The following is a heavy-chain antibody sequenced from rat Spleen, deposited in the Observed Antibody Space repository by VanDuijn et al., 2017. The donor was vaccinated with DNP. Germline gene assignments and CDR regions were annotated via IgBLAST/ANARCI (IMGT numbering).Heavy chain of an antibody. V-gene: IGHV5-22*01. CDR1: GFTFSDYY. J-gene: IGHJ2*01. Sequence: EVQLVESGGGLVQPGRSLKLSCAASGFTFSDYYMAWVRQAPTKGLEWVAYISYDGGSTNYGDSVKGRFTISRDNAKSTLYLQMNSLRSEDMATYYCVRWYNSGHYFDYWGQGVMVTVSS. CDR3: VRWYNSGHYFDY. D-gene: IGHD4-3*01. CDR2: ISYDGGST.